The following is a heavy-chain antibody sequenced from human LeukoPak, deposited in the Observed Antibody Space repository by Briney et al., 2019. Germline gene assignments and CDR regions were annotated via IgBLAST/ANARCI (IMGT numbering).Heavy chain of an antibody. CDR1: GGTFSSYA. CDR3: ARVGLGMDV. Sequence: SVKVSCKASGGTFSSYAISWVRQAPGQGLEWMGRIIPILGIANYAQKFQGRVTITADRSTSTAYMELSSLRSEDTAVYYCARVGLGMDVWGQGTTVTVSS. J-gene: IGHJ6*02. V-gene: IGHV1-69*04. CDR2: IIPILGIA.